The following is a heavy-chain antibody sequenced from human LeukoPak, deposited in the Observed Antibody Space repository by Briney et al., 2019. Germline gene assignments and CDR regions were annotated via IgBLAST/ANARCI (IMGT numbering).Heavy chain of an antibody. CDR2: INPNSGGT. J-gene: IGHJ4*02. CDR1: GYTFTGYY. Sequence: GASVTVSCKASGYTFTGYYMHWVRQAPGQGLEWMGWINPNSGGTNDAQKFQGRVTMTRDTSISTAYMELSRLRSDDTAVYYCARGSAAGTFIFDYWGQGTLVTVSS. D-gene: IGHD6-13*01. V-gene: IGHV1-2*02. CDR3: ARGSAAGTFIFDY.